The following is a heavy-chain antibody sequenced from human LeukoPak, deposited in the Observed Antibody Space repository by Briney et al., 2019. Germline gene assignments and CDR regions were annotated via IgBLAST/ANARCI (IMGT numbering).Heavy chain of an antibody. CDR1: GFTFSSYS. V-gene: IGHV3-30*02. Sequence: GGSLRLSCAASGFTFSSYSMNWVRQAPGKGLEWVTFIRSDGRNKDYADSVKGRFTISRDDSKSTLYLQMNSLRPEDTALYYCVKDHPLFHYWGQGTLVTVSS. J-gene: IGHJ4*02. CDR3: VKDHPLFHY. CDR2: IRSDGRNK.